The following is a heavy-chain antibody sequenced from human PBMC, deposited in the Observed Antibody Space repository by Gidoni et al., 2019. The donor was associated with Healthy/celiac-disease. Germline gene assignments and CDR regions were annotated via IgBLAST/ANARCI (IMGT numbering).Heavy chain of an antibody. V-gene: IGHV3-21*01. CDR3: ARPDYDILTGYSDAFDI. Sequence: PGKGLEWVSSISSSSSYIYYADSVKGRFTISRDNAKNSLYMQRNSLRAEDTAVYYCARPDYDILTGYSDAFDIWGQGTMVTVSS. J-gene: IGHJ3*02. D-gene: IGHD3-9*01. CDR2: ISSSSSYI.